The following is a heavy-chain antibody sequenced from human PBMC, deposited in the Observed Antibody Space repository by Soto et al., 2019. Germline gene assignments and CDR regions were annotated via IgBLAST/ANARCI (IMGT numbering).Heavy chain of an antibody. D-gene: IGHD4-17*01. CDR1: GFTFSSYG. J-gene: IGHJ6*02. CDR2: IWYDGSNK. CDR3: ARAGYGGNQGPVGKGYYYGMDV. V-gene: IGHV3-33*01. Sequence: GGSLRLSCAASGFTFSSYGMHWVRQAPGKGLEWVAVIWYDGSNKYYADSVKGRFTISRDNSKNTLYLQMNSLRAEDTAVYYCARAGYGGNQGPVGKGYYYGMDVWGQWTTVTVSS.